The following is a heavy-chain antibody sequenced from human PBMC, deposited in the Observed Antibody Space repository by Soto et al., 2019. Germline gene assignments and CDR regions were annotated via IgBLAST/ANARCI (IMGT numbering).Heavy chain of an antibody. CDR1: GYTFNNYG. Sequence: QVQLVQSGAEVKTPGASVRVSCKASGYTFNNYGIHWIRQAPGQRLEWMGWSNDCSGNKRYSQKFQGRVSITRDTSAKTVNMDQSSLNTEETDTYYCERDARGSTGGVTLAYWGAGTLGTLAS. CDR2: SNDCSGNK. J-gene: IGHJ4*01. V-gene: IGHV1-3*01. CDR3: ERDARGSTGGVTLAY. D-gene: IGHD2-8*02.